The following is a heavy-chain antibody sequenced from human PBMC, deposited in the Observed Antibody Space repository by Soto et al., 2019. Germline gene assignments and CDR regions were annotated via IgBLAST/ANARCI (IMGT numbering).Heavy chain of an antibody. CDR2: INHSGST. D-gene: IGHD6-19*01. CDR1: GGSFSGYY. V-gene: IGHV4-34*01. CDR3: ARGLKYSSGCVDY. Sequence: SETLSLTCAVYGGSFSGYYWSWIRQPPGKGLEWIGEINHSGSTNYNPSLKSRVTISVDTSKNQFSLKLSSVTAADTAVYYCARGLKYSSGCVDYWGQGTLVTVSS. J-gene: IGHJ4*02.